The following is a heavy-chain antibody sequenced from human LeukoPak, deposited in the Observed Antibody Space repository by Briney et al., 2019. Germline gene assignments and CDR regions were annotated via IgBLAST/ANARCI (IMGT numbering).Heavy chain of an antibody. CDR3: ARSMVMSNWFDP. Sequence: SETLSLTCTVSGGSTSSSSYYWGWIRQPPGKGLEWIGSIYYSGSTYYNPSLKSRVTISVDTSKNQFSLKLSSVTAADTAVYYCARSMVMSNWFDPWGQGTLVTVSS. CDR2: IYYSGST. CDR1: GGSTSSSSYY. D-gene: IGHD3-22*01. J-gene: IGHJ5*02. V-gene: IGHV4-39*07.